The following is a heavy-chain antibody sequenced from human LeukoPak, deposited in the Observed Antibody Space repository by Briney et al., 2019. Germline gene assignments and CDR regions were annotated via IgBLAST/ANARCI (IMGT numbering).Heavy chain of an antibody. Sequence: GGTLRLSCAGSGFTFSSYGMSWVRQAPGKGLEWVSAIRGTGTSTYYADSVKGRFTISRDNSKNTLYLQMNSLRAEVTAVYYCAKVTYGSGTYGAFDYWGQGTLVTVSS. J-gene: IGHJ4*02. CDR3: AKVTYGSGTYGAFDY. D-gene: IGHD3-10*01. V-gene: IGHV3-23*01. CDR1: GFTFSSYG. CDR2: IRGTGTST.